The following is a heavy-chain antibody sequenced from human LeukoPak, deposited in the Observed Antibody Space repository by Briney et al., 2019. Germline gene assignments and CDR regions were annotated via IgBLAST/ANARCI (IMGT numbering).Heavy chain of an antibody. V-gene: IGHV1-46*01. D-gene: IGHD3-3*01. CDR2: INPSGGST. Sequence: EASVKVSCKASGYTFTSYYMHWVRQAPEQGLEWMGIINPSGGSTSYAQKFQGRVTMTRDTSTSTVYMELSSLRSEDTAVYYCAREVGAYSYDFWSGLDYYYYYGMDVWGQGTTVTVSS. CDR1: GYTFTSYY. CDR3: AREVGAYSYDFWSGLDYYYYYGMDV. J-gene: IGHJ6*02.